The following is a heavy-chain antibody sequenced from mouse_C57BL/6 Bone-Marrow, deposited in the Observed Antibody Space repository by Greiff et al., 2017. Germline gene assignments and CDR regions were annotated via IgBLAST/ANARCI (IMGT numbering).Heavy chain of an antibody. CDR3: ARRNYYGSSLDY. D-gene: IGHD1-1*01. V-gene: IGHV1-20*01. J-gene: IGHJ2*01. CDR2: INPYNGDT. CDR1: GYSFTGYF. Sequence: VHVKQSGPELVKPGDSVKISCKASGYSFTGYFMNWVMQSHGKRLEWIGRINPYNGDTFYNQKFKGKATLTVDKSSSTAHMELRSLTSEDSAVYYCARRNYYGSSLDYWGQCTTLTVSS.